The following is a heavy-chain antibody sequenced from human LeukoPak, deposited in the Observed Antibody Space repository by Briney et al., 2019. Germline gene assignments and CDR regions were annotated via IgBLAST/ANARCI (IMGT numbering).Heavy chain of an antibody. CDR1: GGSFSGYY. D-gene: IGHD2-15*01. CDR3: ARTHPSGYCSGGSCPSREDYYYYMDV. J-gene: IGHJ6*03. Sequence: PSETLSLTCAVYGGSFSGYYWSWIRQPPGKGLEWIGSIYYSGSTYYNPSLKSRVTISVDTSKNQFSLKLSSVTAADTAVYYCARTHPSGYCSGGSCPSREDYYYYMDVWGKGTTVTVSS. V-gene: IGHV4-34*01. CDR2: IYYSGST.